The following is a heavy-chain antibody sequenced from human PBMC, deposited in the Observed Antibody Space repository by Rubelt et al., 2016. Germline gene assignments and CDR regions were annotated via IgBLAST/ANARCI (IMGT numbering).Heavy chain of an antibody. Sequence: GPGLVKPSETLSLTCTVSGGSISSSSYYWGWIRQPPGKGLEWIGSIYYSGSTYYNPSLKSRVTISVDTSKNQFSLKLSSVTAADTAVYYCARSSNWGPDYWGQGTLVIVSS. V-gene: IGHV4-39*01. CDR1: GGSISSSSYY. J-gene: IGHJ4*02. CDR2: IYYSGST. CDR3: ARSSNWGPDY. D-gene: IGHD7-27*01.